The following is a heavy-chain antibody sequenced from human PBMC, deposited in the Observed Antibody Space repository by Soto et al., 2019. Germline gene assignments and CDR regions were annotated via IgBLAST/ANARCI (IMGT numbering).Heavy chain of an antibody. J-gene: IGHJ5*02. CDR3: ARVVKGGDYYDSSGRKSWFDP. D-gene: IGHD3-22*01. CDR1: GYTFTSYG. CDR2: ISAYNGNT. V-gene: IGHV1-18*01. Sequence: ASVKVSCKASGYTFTSYGISWVRQAPGQGLEWMGWISAYNGNTNYAQKPQGRVTMTTDTSTSTAYMELRSLRSDDTAVYYCARVVKGGDYYDSSGRKSWFDPWGQGTLVTAPQ.